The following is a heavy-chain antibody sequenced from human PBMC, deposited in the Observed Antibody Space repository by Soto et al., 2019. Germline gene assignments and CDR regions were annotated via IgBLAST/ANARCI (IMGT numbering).Heavy chain of an antibody. CDR3: ARDYPLGYCSGGSCYDWYFDL. J-gene: IGHJ2*01. CDR2: ISSSSSTI. D-gene: IGHD2-15*01. CDR1: GFTFSSYS. V-gene: IGHV3-48*02. Sequence: EVQLVESGGGLVQPGGSLRLSCAASGFTFSSYSMNWVRQAPGKGLEWVSYISSSSSTIYYADSVKGRFTISRDNAKNSLYPQMNSLRDEDTAVYYCARDYPLGYCSGGSCYDWYFDLWGRGTLVTVSS.